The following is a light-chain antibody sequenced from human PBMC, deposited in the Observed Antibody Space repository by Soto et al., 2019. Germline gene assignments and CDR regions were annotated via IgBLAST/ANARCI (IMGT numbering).Light chain of an antibody. CDR1: QSVSSSS. CDR2: GAS. CDR3: KHYGPSRVT. Sequence: EIVLTQSPDTLSLSPGARATLSCRASQSVSSSSLAWYQQKPGQAPRLLIYGASSRATGIPDRFSGSESGTDVTLTISRLEPEDFAVYYCKHYGPSRVTFGPGTKVDIK. J-gene: IGKJ3*01. V-gene: IGKV3-20*01.